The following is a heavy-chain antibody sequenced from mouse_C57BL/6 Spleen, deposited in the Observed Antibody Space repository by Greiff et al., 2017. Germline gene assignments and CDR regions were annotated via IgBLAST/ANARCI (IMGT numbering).Heavy chain of an antibody. V-gene: IGHV1-26*01. Sequence: EVQLQQSGPELVKPGASVKISCKASGYTFTDYYMNWVKQSPGKSLEWIGDINPDNGGTSYNQKFKGKATLTEDKSSSTAYMELRSLTSEDSAVYYCAREDSSGVYYAMDYWGQGTSVTVSS. CDR1: GYTFTDYY. J-gene: IGHJ4*01. D-gene: IGHD3-2*02. CDR2: INPDNGGT. CDR3: AREDSSGVYYAMDY.